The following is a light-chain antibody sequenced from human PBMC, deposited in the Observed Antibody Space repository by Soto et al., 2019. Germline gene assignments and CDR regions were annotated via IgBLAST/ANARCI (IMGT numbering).Light chain of an antibody. CDR1: QGIANY. J-gene: IGKJ1*01. CDR3: QQYKA. Sequence: IQITQSPSSLSASVGDRVTITCRARQGIANYLAWYQQKPGTVPKLLIYAASTLQPGVPSRFRLTISSLQPDDFATYYCQQYKAFGQGTKV. CDR2: AAS. V-gene: IGKV1-27*01.